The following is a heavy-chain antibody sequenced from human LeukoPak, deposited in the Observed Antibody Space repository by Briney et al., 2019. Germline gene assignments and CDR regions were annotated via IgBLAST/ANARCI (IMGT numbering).Heavy chain of an antibody. Sequence: SETLSLTCSVSGDSISEYDWSWIRQPPGKGLEWIGYIYVSGNTNYNPSLKSRVILSLNTSKNQFSLKMTSVTAADTAIYYCARDHGWSGFNWFDPWGQGTLVTVSS. CDR2: IYVSGNT. D-gene: IGHD3-3*01. CDR3: ARDHGWSGFNWFDP. V-gene: IGHV4-59*01. CDR1: GDSISEYD. J-gene: IGHJ5*02.